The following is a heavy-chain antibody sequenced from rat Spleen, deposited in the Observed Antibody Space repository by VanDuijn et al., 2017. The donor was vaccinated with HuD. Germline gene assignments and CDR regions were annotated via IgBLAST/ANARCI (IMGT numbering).Heavy chain of an antibody. V-gene: IGHV2-72*01. J-gene: IGHJ3*01. Sequence: QVQLKESGPGLAQPSQTLSLTCTVSGFSLTSYHVSWIRQPPGKSLVWMGTIWAGGGTNYNSAVQSRLSISRDTSKNQVFLKMNSLQPEDTGTYYCARGRYYVQQGFAYWGQGTLVTVSS. CDR2: IWAGGGT. CDR1: GFSLTSYH. D-gene: IGHD1-7*01. CDR3: ARGRYYVQQGFAY.